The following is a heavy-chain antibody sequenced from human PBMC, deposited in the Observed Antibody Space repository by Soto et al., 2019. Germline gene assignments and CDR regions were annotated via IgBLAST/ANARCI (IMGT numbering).Heavy chain of an antibody. CDR2: IIPIFGTA. J-gene: IGHJ6*02. D-gene: IGHD6-6*01. Sequence: SVKVSCKASGGTFSSYAISWVRQAPGQGLEWMGGIIPIFGTANYAQKFQGRVTITADESTSTAYMELSSLRSDDTAVYYCARGDLVTSIAARPVYYGMDVWGQGTTVTVSS. CDR3: ARGDLVTSIAARPVYYGMDV. V-gene: IGHV1-69*13. CDR1: GGTFSSYA.